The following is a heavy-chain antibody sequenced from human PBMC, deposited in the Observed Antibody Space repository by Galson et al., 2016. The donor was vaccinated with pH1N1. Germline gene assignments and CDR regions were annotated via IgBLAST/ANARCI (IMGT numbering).Heavy chain of an antibody. CDR2: VFHRGTT. CDR1: GGSMRSSDHY. CDR3: ARGGAAASRFDL. J-gene: IGHJ5*02. V-gene: IGHV4-39*02. Sequence: LSLTCSVSGGSMRSSDHYWAWIRQPPGKGLEWIGSVFHRGTTYYDLSLKSRVTISIDTSNKRFSLRVTSVSAADAAVYYSARGGAAASRFDLWGQGSLVAVSS. D-gene: IGHD6-13*01.